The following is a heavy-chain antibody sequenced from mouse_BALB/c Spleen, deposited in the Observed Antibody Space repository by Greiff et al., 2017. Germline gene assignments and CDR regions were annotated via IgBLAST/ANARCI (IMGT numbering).Heavy chain of an antibody. J-gene: IGHJ3*01. CDR2: ISSGGST. V-gene: IGHV5-6-5*01. CDR1: GFTFSSYA. CDR3: APNSGGYDGAWFAY. Sequence: EVQLVESGGGLVKPGGSLKLSCAASGFTFSSYAMSWVRHTPEKRLEWVASISSGGSTYYPDSVKGRFTISRDNARNILYLQMSSLRSEDTAMYYCAPNSGGYDGAWFAYWGQGTLVTVSA. D-gene: IGHD2-14*01.